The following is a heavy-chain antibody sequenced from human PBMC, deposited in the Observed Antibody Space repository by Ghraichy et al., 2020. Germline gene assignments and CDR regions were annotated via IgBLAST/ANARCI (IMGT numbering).Heavy chain of an antibody. D-gene: IGHD6-19*01. J-gene: IGHJ6*03. CDR1: GGSFSGYY. CDR2: INHSGST. V-gene: IGHV4-34*01. Sequence: SQTLSLTCAVYGGSFSGYYWSWIRQPPGKGLEWIGEINHSGSTNYNPSLKSRVTISVDTSKNQFSLKLSSVTAADTAVYYCARQQGRVREASSSGWHQYYYYYYYMDVWGKGTTVTVSS. CDR3: ARQQGRVREASSSGWHQYYYYYYYMDV.